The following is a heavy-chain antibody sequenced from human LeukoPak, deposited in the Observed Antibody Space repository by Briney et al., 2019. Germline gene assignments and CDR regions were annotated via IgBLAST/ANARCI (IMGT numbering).Heavy chain of an antibody. D-gene: IGHD3-22*01. CDR2: INPNSGGT. Sequence: ASVRVSCKASGYTFTGYYMHWVRHAPGQGLEWMGGINPNSGGTNYAKKFQGRVTITRDTAISTAYMELSRLRSDDTAVYYCARVKGGTRTYYYDSSRYYFDYWGQGTLVTVSS. CDR3: ARVKGGTRTYYYDSSRYYFDY. CDR1: GYTFTGYY. V-gene: IGHV1-2*02. J-gene: IGHJ4*02.